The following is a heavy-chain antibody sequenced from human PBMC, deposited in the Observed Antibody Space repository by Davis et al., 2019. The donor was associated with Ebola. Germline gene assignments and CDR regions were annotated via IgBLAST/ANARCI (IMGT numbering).Heavy chain of an antibody. D-gene: IGHD3/OR15-3a*01. CDR3: ARDRLDFDDGAFDI. J-gene: IGHJ3*02. V-gene: IGHV4-34*01. Sequence: PSETLSLTCAVYGGSFSGYYWSWIRQPPGKGLEWIGEINHSGSTNYNPSLKSRVTISVDTSKNQFSLKLSSVTAADTAVYYCARDRLDFDDGAFDIWGQGTKVTVSS. CDR1: GGSFSGYY. CDR2: INHSGST.